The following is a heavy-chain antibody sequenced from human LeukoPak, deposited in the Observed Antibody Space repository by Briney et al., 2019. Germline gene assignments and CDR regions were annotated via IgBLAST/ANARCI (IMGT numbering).Heavy chain of an antibody. CDR3: ASQRVVTYYYYMDV. J-gene: IGHJ6*03. Sequence: SETLSLTCTVSGGSISSGSYYWSWIRQPAGKGLEWIGRIYTSGSTNYNPSLKSRVTISEDTSKNQFSLKLSSVTAADTAVYYCASQRVVTYYYYMDVWGKGTTVTVSS. D-gene: IGHD2-21*02. V-gene: IGHV4-61*02. CDR1: GGSISSGSYY. CDR2: IYTSGST.